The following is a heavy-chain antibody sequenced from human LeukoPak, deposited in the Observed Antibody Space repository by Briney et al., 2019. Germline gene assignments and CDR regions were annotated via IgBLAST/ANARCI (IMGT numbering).Heavy chain of an antibody. CDR3: ATWGNALDI. D-gene: IGHD3-16*01. CDR2: INHSGRT. Sequence: PSETLSLTCGVYGGSLSGYYWSWIRQPPGKGLEWIGEINHSGRTNYNPSLKSRVSISVDTSKNHFSLRLRSATAADTAVYYCATWGNALDIWGQGTTVTVSS. CDR1: GGSLSGYY. V-gene: IGHV4-34*01. J-gene: IGHJ3*02.